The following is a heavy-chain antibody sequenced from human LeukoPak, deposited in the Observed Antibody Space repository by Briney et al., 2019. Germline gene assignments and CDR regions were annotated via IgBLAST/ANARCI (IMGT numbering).Heavy chain of an antibody. J-gene: IGHJ4*02. D-gene: IGHD3-10*01. CDR2: IYYSGST. CDR1: GGSISSSTYY. CDR3: ARHVGTYFDY. V-gene: IGHV4-39*01. Sequence: PSETLSLTRTVSGGSISSSTYYWGWIRQSPGKGLEWIGSIYYSGSTYYNPSLKSRVTISVDTSTNQFSLKLSSLTAADTAVYYCARHVGTYFDYWGQGTLVTVSS.